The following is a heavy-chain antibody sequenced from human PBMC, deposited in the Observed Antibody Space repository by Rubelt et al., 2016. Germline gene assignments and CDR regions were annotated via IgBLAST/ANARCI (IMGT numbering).Heavy chain of an antibody. Sequence: QLQLQESGPGLVKPSETLSLTCTVSAGSISRSTSYWGWIRQAPGKGLEWIGSIDYSGSSYYNPSLKSRVTISVDSSKNQFSRKLSSVTAADTAVYYCAREGGSGYDSGFDIWGQGTMVTVSS. CDR2: IDYSGSS. CDR1: AGSISRSTSY. V-gene: IGHV4-39*02. J-gene: IGHJ3*02. CDR3: AREGGSGYDSGFDI. D-gene: IGHD5-12*01.